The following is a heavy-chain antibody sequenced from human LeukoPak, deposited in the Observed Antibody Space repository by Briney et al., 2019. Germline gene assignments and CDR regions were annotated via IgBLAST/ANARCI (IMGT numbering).Heavy chain of an antibody. D-gene: IGHD2-2*03. CDR1: GCSFSGSY. CDR3: TRLDIRFSYYMDV. V-gene: IGHV3-73*01. CDR2: IRSKANSYAT. J-gene: IGHJ6*03. Sequence: GGSLTLTCAASGCSFSGSYLHWVRQPSGKGLEWVGRIRSKANSYATAYAASVKGRFTVSRDDSETTASRQLNSLKTEDEAVYYFTRLDIRFSYYMDVSGKGTTVTVSS.